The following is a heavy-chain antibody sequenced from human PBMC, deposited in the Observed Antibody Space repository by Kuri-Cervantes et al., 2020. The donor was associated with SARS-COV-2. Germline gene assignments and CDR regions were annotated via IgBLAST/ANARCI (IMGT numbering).Heavy chain of an antibody. D-gene: IGHD2-21*02. CDR2: ISVSGGST. CDR3: ARAYCGGDCVFDY. J-gene: IGHJ4*02. CDR1: GFTFGSYV. V-gene: IGHV3-23*01. Sequence: GESLKISCAASGFTFGSYVMNWVRQAPGKGLEWVSTISVSGGSTYYADSVKGRFTISRDSSENTLYLQMNSLRAEDTAVYYCARAYCGGDCVFDYWGQGTLVTVSS.